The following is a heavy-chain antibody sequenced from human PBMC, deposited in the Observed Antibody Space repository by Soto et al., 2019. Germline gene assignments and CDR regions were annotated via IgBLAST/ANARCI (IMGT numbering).Heavy chain of an antibody. D-gene: IGHD3-10*01. CDR1: AGSISRYY. CDR3: ARDRITLANDAFDI. Sequence: XATLGLTDSVSAGSISRYYGSWIRQPTGKGLEWIGRIYTSGSTNYNPSLKSRVTMSVDTSKNQFSLNLSSVTAAADTAVYYCARDRITLANDAFDIWGQGTMVTVSS. CDR2: IYTSGST. J-gene: IGHJ3*02. V-gene: IGHV4-4*07.